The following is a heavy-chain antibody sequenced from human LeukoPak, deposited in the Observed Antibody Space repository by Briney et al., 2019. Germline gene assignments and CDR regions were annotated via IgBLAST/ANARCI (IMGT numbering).Heavy chain of an antibody. CDR1: GFSFSDSV. D-gene: IGHD3-22*01. CDR2: ISHDVKTT. CDR3: AREGGLYYYDSSGLDFDY. V-gene: IGHV3-30*04. J-gene: IGHJ4*02. Sequence: GGSLRLSCVASGFSFSDSVIHWVRQAPGKGLEWVAVISHDVKTTYYADSAKGRFTISRDNSKNTLYLQMNSLRAEDTAVYYCAREGGLYYYDSSGLDFDYWGQGTLVTVSS.